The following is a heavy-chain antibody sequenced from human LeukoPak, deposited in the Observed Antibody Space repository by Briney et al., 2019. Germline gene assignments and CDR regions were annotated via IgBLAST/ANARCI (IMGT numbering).Heavy chain of an antibody. CDR1: GFTVSSNY. CDR3: ARGGDRYYYYGMDV. Sequence: GGSLRLSCAASGFTVSSNYMSWVRQAPGKGLEWVSVIYSGGSTYYADSVKGRFTISRDNSKNTLYLQMNSLRAEDTAAYYCARGGDRYYYYGMDVWGQGTTVTVSS. V-gene: IGHV3-53*01. CDR2: IYSGGST. D-gene: IGHD7-27*01. J-gene: IGHJ6*02.